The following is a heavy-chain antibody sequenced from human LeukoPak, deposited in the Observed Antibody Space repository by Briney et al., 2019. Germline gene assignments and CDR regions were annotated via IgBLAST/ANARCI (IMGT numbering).Heavy chain of an antibody. CDR1: GYTFTGYY. CDR2: INPNSGGT. Sequence: GASVTVSCKASGYTFTGYYMHWVRQAPGQGLEWMGWINPNSGGTNYAQKFQGRVTMTRDTSISTAYMELSRLRSDDTAVYYCATSSSWFWYFDYWGQGTLVTVSS. J-gene: IGHJ4*02. V-gene: IGHV1-2*02. CDR3: ATSSSWFWYFDY. D-gene: IGHD6-13*01.